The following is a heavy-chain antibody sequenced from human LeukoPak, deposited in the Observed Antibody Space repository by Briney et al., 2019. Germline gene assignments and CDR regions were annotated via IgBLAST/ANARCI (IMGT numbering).Heavy chain of an antibody. CDR3: ARGGGSFDS. Sequence: GESLRLSCAASGFTFSHYWMSWVRQAPGKGLEWVANIKYDGSEKYYVDSVRGRFTISRDNAKTSLYLQMNSLRVEDTAVYYCARGGGSFDSWGQGTLVTVSS. CDR2: IKYDGSEK. J-gene: IGHJ4*02. V-gene: IGHV3-7*01. D-gene: IGHD2-15*01. CDR1: GFTFSHYW.